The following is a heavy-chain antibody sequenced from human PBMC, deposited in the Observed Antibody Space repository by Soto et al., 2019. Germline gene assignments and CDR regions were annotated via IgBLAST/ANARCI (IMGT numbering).Heavy chain of an antibody. Sequence: QVQLQESGPGLVKPSGTLSLTCAVSGVSISSNNWWSWVRQPPGKGLEWIGEMYHTGSTNYNPSLKSRVTISVDKPKNHFSLELNSVTAADTAVYYCARSSRYQYDSSEGNFDYWGQGTLVTVSS. V-gene: IGHV4-4*02. J-gene: IGHJ4*02. CDR1: GVSISSNNW. D-gene: IGHD3-22*01. CDR2: MYHTGST. CDR3: ARSSRYQYDSSEGNFDY.